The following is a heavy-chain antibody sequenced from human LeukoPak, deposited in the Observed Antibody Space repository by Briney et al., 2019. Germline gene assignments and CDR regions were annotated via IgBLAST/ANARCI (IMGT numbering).Heavy chain of an antibody. D-gene: IGHD5-18*01. Sequence: ASLKVSCTASGYTFSSYDMNWVRQATGQGLEWMGWMNPNSGNTGYAQKFKGRVTMTRNTSISTAYMELSSLRSEDTAVYYWARGGYGKNGDVWGQGTTVTVSS. CDR1: GYTFSSYD. V-gene: IGHV1-8*01. CDR3: ARGGYGKNGDV. CDR2: MNPNSGNT. J-gene: IGHJ6*02.